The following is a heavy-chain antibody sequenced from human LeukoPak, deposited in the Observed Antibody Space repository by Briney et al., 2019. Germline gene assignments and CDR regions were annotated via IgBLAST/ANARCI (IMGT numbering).Heavy chain of an antibody. D-gene: IGHD4-23*01. CDR2: IYYSGST. Sequence: PSETLSLTCTVSGGSVSSGSYYWSWIRQPPGKGLEWIGYIYYSGSTNYNPSLKSRVTISVDTSKNQFSLKLSSVTAADTAVYYCARVSYGGNNPFDYWGQGTLVTVSS. J-gene: IGHJ4*02. CDR1: GGSVSSGSYY. CDR3: ARVSYGGNNPFDY. V-gene: IGHV4-61*01.